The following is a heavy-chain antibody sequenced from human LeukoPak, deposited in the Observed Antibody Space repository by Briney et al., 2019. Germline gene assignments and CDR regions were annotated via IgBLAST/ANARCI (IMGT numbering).Heavy chain of an antibody. CDR3: ARVRYGNYFDY. CDR1: GFTFTNYW. V-gene: IGHV3-7*04. Sequence: GGSLRLSCAASGFTFTNYWMTWVRQAPGKGLEWVANIKQDGSERNYVDSLKGRFTISRDNAKNSLYLQMSTLRVEDTAVYYCARVRYGNYFDYWGQGTLVTVSS. CDR2: IKQDGSER. J-gene: IGHJ4*02. D-gene: IGHD3-16*02.